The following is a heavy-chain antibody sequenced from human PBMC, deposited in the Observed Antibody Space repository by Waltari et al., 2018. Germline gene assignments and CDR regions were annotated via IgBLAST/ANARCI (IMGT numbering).Heavy chain of an antibody. J-gene: IGHJ5*02. CDR1: GYTFTGYY. Sequence: QVQLVQSGAEVKKPGASVKVSCKASGYTFTGYYMHWVRQAPGQGLEWMGRINPNSGGTNYAQKFQGRVTMTRDTSISTAYMELSRLRSDDTAVYYCARGSSSSGGHNWFDPWGQGTLVTVSS. CDR3: ARGSSSSGGHNWFDP. D-gene: IGHD6-6*01. V-gene: IGHV1-2*06. CDR2: INPNSGGT.